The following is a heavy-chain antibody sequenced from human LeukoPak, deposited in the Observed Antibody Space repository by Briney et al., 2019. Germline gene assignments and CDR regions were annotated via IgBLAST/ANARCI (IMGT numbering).Heavy chain of an antibody. V-gene: IGHV3-30*02. CDR1: GMTFERHG. Sequence: PGGSLRLSCVVSGMTFERHGMHWVRQPPGKGLEWLAFIKYDGSRTDYEDSVQGRFTVSRDNSKSTLYLQMNSLRAEDTAVYYCAKEFGEGDYFFDYWGQGTLVTVSS. CDR3: AKEFGEGDYFFDY. CDR2: IKYDGSRT. D-gene: IGHD4-17*01. J-gene: IGHJ4*02.